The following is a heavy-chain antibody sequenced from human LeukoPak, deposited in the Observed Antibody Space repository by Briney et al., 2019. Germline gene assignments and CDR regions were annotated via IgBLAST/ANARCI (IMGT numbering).Heavy chain of an antibody. Sequence: PGGSLRLSCAASGFTFSNYAMSWVRQAPGKGLEWVSGTSSGGGGTYYADSVKGRFTTSRDNSKNTLYLQMNSLRAEDTAVYYCAREGGRGSFYDWGQGTLVTVSS. CDR1: GFTFSNYA. V-gene: IGHV3-23*01. J-gene: IGHJ4*02. CDR3: AREGGRGSFYD. CDR2: TSSGGGGT. D-gene: IGHD3-10*01.